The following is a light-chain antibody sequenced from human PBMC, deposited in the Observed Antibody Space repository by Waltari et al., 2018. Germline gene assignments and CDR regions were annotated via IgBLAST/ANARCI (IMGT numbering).Light chain of an antibody. CDR1: SGHISYA. V-gene: IGLV4-69*01. CDR3: QTWGTGIQV. J-gene: IGLJ1*01. CDR2: VNSDGSH. Sequence: QLVVTQSPSASASLGASVKLTCTLSSGHISYAIAWHQQRPEKGPRYLMKVNSDGSHNKGDGIPDRFSGSSSGAERYLTISSLQSEDEADYYCQTWGTGIQVFGAGTKVTVL.